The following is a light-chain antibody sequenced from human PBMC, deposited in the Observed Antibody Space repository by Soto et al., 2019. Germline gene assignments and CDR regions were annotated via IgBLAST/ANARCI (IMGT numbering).Light chain of an antibody. CDR2: GAS. CDR1: QSISSSF. Sequence: EIVLTQSPGILSLSPGERASLSCGASQSISSSFLAWYQPKPGQAPRLLIYGASSRATGIPDSFSGSGSGTDFTLTISRLEPEDFAVYYCQQYNNWPQTFGQGTKGDNK. J-gene: IGKJ1*01. V-gene: IGKV3-20*01. CDR3: QQYNNWPQT.